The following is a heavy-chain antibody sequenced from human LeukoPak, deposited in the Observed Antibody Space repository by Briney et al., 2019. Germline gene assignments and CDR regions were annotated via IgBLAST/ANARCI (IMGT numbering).Heavy chain of an antibody. V-gene: IGHV1-2*02. CDR2: INPNSGGT. D-gene: IGHD7-27*01. J-gene: IGHJ2*01. CDR3: AIQPWGSGNNWYFDL. Sequence: ASVRVSCKPSGYTFTGYYIHWVRQAPGQGLEWMGWINPNSGGTDYAQKFQGRVTMTRDTSISTAYMELSSLRSDDTAVYYCAIQPWGSGNNWYFDLWGRGTLVTV. CDR1: GYTFTGYY.